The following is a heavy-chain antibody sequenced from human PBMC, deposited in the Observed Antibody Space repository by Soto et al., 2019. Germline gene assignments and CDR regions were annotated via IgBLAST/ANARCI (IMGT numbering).Heavy chain of an antibody. CDR2: IIPLFGAA. CDR1: GGKFSTFA. D-gene: IGHD1-1*01. Sequence: QVQLVQSGAEVKRPGSSVKVSCKASGGKFSTFAINWVRQAPVHGLEWMGGIIPLFGAANYARKFQGRVTLTADQATPTAVLELSRLPSDDTAVYYCARGVSSDGTTDHYVNWPPLLWGQGKRITVTS. CDR3: ARGVSSDGTTDHYVNWPPLL. J-gene: IGHJ4*02. V-gene: IGHV1-69*01.